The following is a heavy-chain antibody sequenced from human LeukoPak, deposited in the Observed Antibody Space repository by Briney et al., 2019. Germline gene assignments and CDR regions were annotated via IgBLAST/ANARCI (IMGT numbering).Heavy chain of an antibody. J-gene: IGHJ4*02. CDR1: GGSISSYY. CDR3: ARVSDSSARPLDY. V-gene: IGHV4-59*01. Sequence: SETLSLTCTVSGGSISSYYWSWIRQPPGQGLEWIGYIYYSGSTNYNPSLKSRVTISVDTSKNQFSLKLSSVTAADTAVYYCARVSDSSARPLDYWGQGTLVTVSS. D-gene: IGHD3-22*01. CDR2: IYYSGST.